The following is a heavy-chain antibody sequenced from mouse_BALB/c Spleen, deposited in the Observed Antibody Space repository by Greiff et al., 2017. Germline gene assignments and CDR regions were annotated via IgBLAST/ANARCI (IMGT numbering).Heavy chain of an antibody. CDR2: ISYDGSN. CDR3: AREEEFITTAMDY. Sequence: ESGPGLVKPSQSLSLTCSVTGYSITSGYYWNWIRQFPGNKLEWMGYISYDGSNNYNPSLKNRISITRDTSKNQFFLKLNSVTTEDTATYYCAREEEFITTAMDYWGQGTSVTVSS. J-gene: IGHJ4*01. D-gene: IGHD1-2*01. V-gene: IGHV3-6*02. CDR1: GYSITSGYY.